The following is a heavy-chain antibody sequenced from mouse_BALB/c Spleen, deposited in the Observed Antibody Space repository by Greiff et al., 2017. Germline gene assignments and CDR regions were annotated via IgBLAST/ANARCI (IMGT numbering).Heavy chain of an antibody. J-gene: IGHJ3*01. CDR2: IRSKSNNYAT. V-gene: IGHV10S3*01. CDR1: GFTFNTNA. D-gene: IGHD2-4*01. Sequence: EPGGGLVQPKGSLKLSCAASGFTFNTNAMNWVRQAPGKGLEWVARIRSKSNNYATYYADSVKDRFTISRDDSQSMLYLQMNNLKTEDTAMYYCVGGLRGFAYWGQGTLVTVSA. CDR3: VGGLRGFAY.